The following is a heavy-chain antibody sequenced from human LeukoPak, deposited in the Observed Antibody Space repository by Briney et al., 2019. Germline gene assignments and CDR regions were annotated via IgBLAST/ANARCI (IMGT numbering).Heavy chain of an antibody. CDR3: ASGSYYLGLNS. CDR2: TYYKFKWYY. J-gene: IGHJ4*02. V-gene: IGHV6-1*01. Sequence: SQAVSLTFAISGDSVPSKHTAWNWIPQSPSRGLEWLGSTYYKFKWYYDYAVSVKSRITNSPDTSKNQFSLHLNSVAPEDTAGYYCASGSYYLGLNSWGQGTLVTVSS. D-gene: IGHD3-22*01. CDR1: GDSVPSKHTA.